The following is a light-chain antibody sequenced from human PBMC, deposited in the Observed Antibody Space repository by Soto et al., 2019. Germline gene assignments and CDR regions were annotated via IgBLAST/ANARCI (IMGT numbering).Light chain of an antibody. CDR3: QQYNSYSYT. V-gene: IGKV1-5*01. CDR2: DAY. Sequence: DIPMTQSPSTLSASVGDRVTITCRASQSISSWLAWYQQKPGKAPKLLIYDAYSLESGVPSRFSGSGSGTEFTLTISSLQPDDFATYYCQQYNSYSYTCGQGTKLEIK. CDR1: QSISSW. J-gene: IGKJ2*01.